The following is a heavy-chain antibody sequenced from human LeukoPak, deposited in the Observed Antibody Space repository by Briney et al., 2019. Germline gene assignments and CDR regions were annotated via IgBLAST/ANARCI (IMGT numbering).Heavy chain of an antibody. V-gene: IGHV3-21*01. CDR3: AREGYYYDSSGYSPLGY. J-gene: IGHJ4*02. Sequence: GGSLRLSCAASGFTFSSYSMNWVRQAPGKGLEWVSSISSGSSYIYYADSVKGRFTISRDNAKNSLYLQMNSLRAEDTAVYYCAREGYYYDSSGYSPLGYWGQGTLVTVSS. CDR2: ISSGSSYI. CDR1: GFTFSSYS. D-gene: IGHD3-22*01.